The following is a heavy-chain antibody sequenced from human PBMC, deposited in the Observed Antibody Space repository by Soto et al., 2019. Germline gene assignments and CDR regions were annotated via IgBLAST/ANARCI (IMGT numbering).Heavy chain of an antibody. D-gene: IGHD6-13*01. V-gene: IGHV5-51*01. J-gene: IGHJ3*02. CDR2: IYPGDSDT. CDR3: ARHEENSSSGFDDFDI. CDR1: GYRFTDYW. Sequence: GESLKISCKGSGYRFTDYWIAWVRQMHGKGLEWMGIIYPGDSDTRYSPSFQGQVTISADKSISTAYLQWISLKASDTAMYYCARHEENSSSGFDDFDIWGQGTMVTVSS.